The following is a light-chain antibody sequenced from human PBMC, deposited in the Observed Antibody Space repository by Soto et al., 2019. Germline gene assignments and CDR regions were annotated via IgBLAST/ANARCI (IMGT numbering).Light chain of an antibody. CDR1: SSDVRNYHL. CDR2: EGS. CDR3: CSYGGSSTFDV. V-gene: IGLV2-23*03. J-gene: IGLJ1*01. Sequence: YALTQPASLSGSLGQSITICCTGSSSDVRNYHLVSWYQQYPGKAPKLIIYEGSNRPSGVSNRFSGSRSGNTASLTISGLQPEDEADYYCCSYGGSSTFDVYGTGTKVTVL.